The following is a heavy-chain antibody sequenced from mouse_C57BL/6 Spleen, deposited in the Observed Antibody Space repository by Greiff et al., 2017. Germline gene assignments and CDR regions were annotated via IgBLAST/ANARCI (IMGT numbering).Heavy chain of an antibody. CDR2: IYPGSGST. Sequence: PGQGLEWIGDIYPGSGSTNYNEKFESKATLTVDTTSSTAYMQLSSLTSEDFAVYYCATGSSGYGYWGQGTTLTVSS. V-gene: IGHV1-55*01. CDR3: ATGSSGYGY. D-gene: IGHD3-2*02. J-gene: IGHJ2*01.